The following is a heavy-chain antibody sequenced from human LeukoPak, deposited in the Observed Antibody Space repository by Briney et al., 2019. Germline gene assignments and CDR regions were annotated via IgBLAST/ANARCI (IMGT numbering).Heavy chain of an antibody. Sequence: ASVKVSCKASGYTFTGYYMHWVRQAPGQGLEWMGWINPNSGGTNYAQKFQGRVTMTRDTSISTAYMELSRLRSEDTAVYYCARGALRNDYGDYVDEFYYYYGMDVWGQGTTVTVSS. CDR2: INPNSGGT. CDR1: GYTFTGYY. CDR3: ARGALRNDYGDYVDEFYYYYGMDV. J-gene: IGHJ6*02. V-gene: IGHV1-2*02. D-gene: IGHD4-17*01.